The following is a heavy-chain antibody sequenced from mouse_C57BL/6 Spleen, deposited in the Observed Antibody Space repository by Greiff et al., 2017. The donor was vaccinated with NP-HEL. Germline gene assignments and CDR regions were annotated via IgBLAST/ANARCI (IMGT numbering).Heavy chain of an antibody. Sequence: QVQLQQSGAELVKPGASVKISCKASGYAFSSYWMNWVKQRPGKGLEWIGQIYPGDGDTNYNGKFKGKATLTADKSSSTAYMQLSSLTSEDSAVYFCARDSITTIVEGCFDYWGQGTTLTVSS. CDR2: IYPGDGDT. CDR3: ARDSITTIVEGCFDY. D-gene: IGHD1-1*01. J-gene: IGHJ2*01. V-gene: IGHV1-80*01. CDR1: GYAFSSYW.